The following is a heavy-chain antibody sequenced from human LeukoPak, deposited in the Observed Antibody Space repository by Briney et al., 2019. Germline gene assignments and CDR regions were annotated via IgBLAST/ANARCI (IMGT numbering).Heavy chain of an antibody. CDR1: GYTFTSYG. J-gene: IGHJ4*02. V-gene: IGHV1-18*01. CDR2: ISAYNGNT. D-gene: IGHD5-18*01. CDR3: ARDRDWGYSYGLTPGC. Sequence: ASVKVSCKASGYTFTSYGISWVRQAPGQGLEWMGWISAYNGNTNYAQKLQGRVTMTTDTSTSTAYMELRSLRSDDTAVYYCARDRDWGYSYGLTPGCWGQGTLVTVSS.